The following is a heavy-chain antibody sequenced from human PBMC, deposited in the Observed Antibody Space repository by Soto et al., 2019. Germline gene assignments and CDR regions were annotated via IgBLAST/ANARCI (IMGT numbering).Heavy chain of an antibody. CDR2: IDGSSDYT. V-gene: IGHV3-11*06. CDR1: GFLFTDYY. D-gene: IGHD2-8*01. CDR3: ARDLRFSSTNYFDF. J-gene: IGHJ4*02. Sequence: PGGSLRLSCTASGFLFTDYYMSWIRQPPGKGLEWLAYIDGSSDYTNSADSVKGRSTISRDNAKNSVFLQMNNLRADDTAVYYCARDLRFSSTNYFDFWGRGTLVTVSS.